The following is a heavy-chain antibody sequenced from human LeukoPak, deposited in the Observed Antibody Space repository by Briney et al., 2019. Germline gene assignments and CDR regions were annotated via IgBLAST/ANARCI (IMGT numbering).Heavy chain of an antibody. CDR2: ISSSGSTI. CDR3: AREPPGGYYDSSTPDY. D-gene: IGHD3-22*01. J-gene: IGHJ4*02. Sequence: PGGSLRLSCAASGFTFSDYYMSWIRQAPGKGLEWVSYISSSGSTIYYADSVKGRFTISRDNAKNSLYLQMNSLRAEDTAVYYCAREPPGGYYDSSTPDYWGQRTLVTVSS. CDR1: GFTFSDYY. V-gene: IGHV3-11*04.